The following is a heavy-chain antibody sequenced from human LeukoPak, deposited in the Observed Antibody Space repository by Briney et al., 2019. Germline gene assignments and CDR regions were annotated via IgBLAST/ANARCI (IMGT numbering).Heavy chain of an antibody. D-gene: IGHD3-10*01. CDR1: GYIFTGYY. Sequence: ASVKVSCKASGYIFTGYYMHWVRQAPGQGLEWMGWINPNSGGTNYAQKLQGRVTMTTDTSTSTAYMELRSLRSDDTAVYYCARDSFALFGIVMVRGVLLPNFDYWGQGTLVTVSS. J-gene: IGHJ4*02. CDR2: INPNSGGT. CDR3: ARDSFALFGIVMVRGVLLPNFDY. V-gene: IGHV1-2*02.